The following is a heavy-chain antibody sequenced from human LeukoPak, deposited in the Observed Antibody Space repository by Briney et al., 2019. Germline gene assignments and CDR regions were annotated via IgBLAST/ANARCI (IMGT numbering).Heavy chain of an antibody. CDR3: ARGPPSIRFLEWSYYFDY. Sequence: AGGSLRLSCAASGFTFSSYSMNWVRQAPGKGLEWVSSISSSSSYIYYADSVKGRFTISRDNAKNSLYLQMNSLRAEDTAVYYCARGPPSIRFLEWSYYFDYWGQGTLVTVSS. CDR2: ISSSSSYI. V-gene: IGHV3-21*01. D-gene: IGHD3-3*01. CDR1: GFTFSSYS. J-gene: IGHJ4*02.